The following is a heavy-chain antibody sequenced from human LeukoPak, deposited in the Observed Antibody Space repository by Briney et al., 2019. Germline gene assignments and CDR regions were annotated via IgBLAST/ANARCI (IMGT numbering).Heavy chain of an antibody. CDR1: GCSISSSSYY. J-gene: IGHJ4*02. CDR2: SYYSGST. Sequence: PSETLSLTCTGSGCSISSSSYYWGWIRQPPGKVLEWIRSSYYSGSTYYNPSLKSLVTISVDTSKNQFSLKLSSVTAADTAVYYCASPGITMVRGVMIYYFDYWGQGTLVTVSS. V-gene: IGHV4-39*01. CDR3: ASPGITMVRGVMIYYFDY. D-gene: IGHD3-10*01.